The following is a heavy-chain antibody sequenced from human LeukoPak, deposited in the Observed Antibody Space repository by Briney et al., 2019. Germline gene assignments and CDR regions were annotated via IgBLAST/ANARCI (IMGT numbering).Heavy chain of an antibody. CDR2: VSYDGSNK. CDR3: ARDTSFAVGATLDF. CDR1: GFTFSSYG. Sequence: GGSLRLSCAASGFTFSSYGMHWVRQAPGKGLEWVAVVSYDGSNKYYANSVKGRFTISRDKSKNTLHLQMNSLRAEDTAIYYCARDTSFAVGATLDFWGQGILVTVSS. D-gene: IGHD1-26*01. J-gene: IGHJ4*02. V-gene: IGHV3-30*19.